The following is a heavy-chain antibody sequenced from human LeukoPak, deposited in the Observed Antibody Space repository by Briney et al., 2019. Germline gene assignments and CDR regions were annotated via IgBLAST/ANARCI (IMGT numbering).Heavy chain of an antibody. J-gene: IGHJ1*01. V-gene: IGHV1-18*01. CDR2: ISAYNGNT. D-gene: IGHD2-2*01. CDR3: ARAPYCSSTSCYLSEYFQH. Sequence: ASVKVSCKASGYTFTSYGISWVRQAPGQGLEWMGWISAYNGNTNYAQKLQGRVTMTTDTSTSTAYMELRSLRSDDTAVYYCARAPYCSSTSCYLSEYFQHWGQGTLVTASS. CDR1: GYTFTSYG.